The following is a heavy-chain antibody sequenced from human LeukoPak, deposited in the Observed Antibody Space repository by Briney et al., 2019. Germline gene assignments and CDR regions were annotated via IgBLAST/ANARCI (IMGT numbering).Heavy chain of an antibody. D-gene: IGHD2-15*01. V-gene: IGHV3-20*04. CDR3: ARGYCSGGNCNLFDY. J-gene: IGHJ4*02. CDR2: INWNGGST. Sequence: GGSLRLSCAASGFTFSSYWMSWVRQAPGKGLEWVSGINWNGGSTGYADSVKGRFTISRDNAKNSLYLQMNSLRAEDTAFYYCARGYCSGGNCNLFDYWGQGTLVTVSS. CDR1: GFTFSSYW.